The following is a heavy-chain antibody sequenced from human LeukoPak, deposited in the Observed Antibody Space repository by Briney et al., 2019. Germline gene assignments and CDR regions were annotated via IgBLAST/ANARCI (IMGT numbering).Heavy chain of an antibody. J-gene: IGHJ6*02. CDR2: VSVGGGST. Sequence: GGSLRLSCAASGFTFTSYAMNWVRQAPRKGLECVSAVSVGGGSTDYADSVKGRFTISKDNSKNTVYLQLTSLRAEDTAVYYCAKASLNEYGPNYYYGMDVWGQGTTVTVSS. CDR1: GFTFTSYA. D-gene: IGHD1-1*01. CDR3: AKASLNEYGPNYYYGMDV. V-gene: IGHV3-23*01.